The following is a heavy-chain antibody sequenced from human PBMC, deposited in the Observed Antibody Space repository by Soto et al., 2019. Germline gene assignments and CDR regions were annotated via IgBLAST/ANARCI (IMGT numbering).Heavy chain of an antibody. CDR1: GYSISSGYY. CDR3: AIFYGGRDYFDY. Sequence: PSETLSLTCAVSGYSISSGYYWGCIRQPPGKGLEWIGSIYHSGSTYYNPSLKSRVTISVDTSKNQFSLKLSSVTAADTAVYYCAIFYGGRDYFDYWGQGTLVTVSS. D-gene: IGHD4-17*01. J-gene: IGHJ4*02. V-gene: IGHV4-38-2*01. CDR2: IYHSGST.